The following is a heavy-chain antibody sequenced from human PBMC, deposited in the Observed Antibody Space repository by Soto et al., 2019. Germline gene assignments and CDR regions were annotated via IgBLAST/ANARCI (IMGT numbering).Heavy chain of an antibody. CDR1: GGSFSGYY. CDR2: INHSGST. Sequence: SETLSLTCAVYGGSFSGYYWSWIRQPPGKGLEWIGEINHSGSTNYNPSLKSRVTISVDTSKNQFSLKLSSVTAADTAVYYCARDRRGNMVRGVIRPYYYGMDVWGQGTTVTAP. J-gene: IGHJ6*02. D-gene: IGHD3-10*01. CDR3: ARDRRGNMVRGVIRPYYYGMDV. V-gene: IGHV4-34*01.